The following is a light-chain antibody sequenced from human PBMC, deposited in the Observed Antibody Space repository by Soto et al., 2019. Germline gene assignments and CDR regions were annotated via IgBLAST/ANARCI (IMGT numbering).Light chain of an antibody. J-gene: IGKJ1*01. Sequence: EIVLTQYPGTVSLSPGERATLSCRSSQSVSSSYLAWYQQKPGQAPRLLIYDASNRATGIPDRFSGSGSGTDFTLTISRLEPEDFAVYYCQQYGNSPTFGQGTKVEIK. CDR1: QSVSSSY. V-gene: IGKV3-20*01. CDR3: QQYGNSPT. CDR2: DAS.